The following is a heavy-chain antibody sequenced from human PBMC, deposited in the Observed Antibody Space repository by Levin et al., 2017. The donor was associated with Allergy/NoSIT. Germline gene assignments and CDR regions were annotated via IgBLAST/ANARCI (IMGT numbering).Heavy chain of an antibody. CDR1: GYSFTSYW. V-gene: IGHV5-51*01. J-gene: IGHJ4*02. CDR2: IFPSDSDT. Sequence: GGSLRLSCQASGYSFTSYWFGWVRQRPGKGLEWMGLIFPSDSDTRVSPSFQGQIIMSVDKSTSTAYLQWSSLKASDTAIYYCARRDSDGSNSFDYWGQGTLVTVSS. CDR3: ARRDSDGSNSFDY. D-gene: IGHD4-23*01.